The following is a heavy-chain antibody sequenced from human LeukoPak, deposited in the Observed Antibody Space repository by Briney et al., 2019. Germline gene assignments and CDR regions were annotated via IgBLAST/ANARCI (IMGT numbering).Heavy chain of an antibody. CDR1: GGSFSGYY. V-gene: IGHV4-34*01. CDR3: ARVIGSSWYPSYNWFDP. D-gene: IGHD6-13*01. Sequence: SETLSLTCAVYGGSFSGYYWSWIRQPPGKGLEWIGEINHSGSTNYNPSLKSRVTISVDTSKNQFSLKLSSVTAADTAVYYCARVIGSSWYPSYNWFDPWGQGTLVTVPS. J-gene: IGHJ5*02. CDR2: INHSGST.